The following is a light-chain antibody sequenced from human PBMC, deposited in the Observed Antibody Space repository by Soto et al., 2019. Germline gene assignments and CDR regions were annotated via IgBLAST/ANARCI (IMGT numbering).Light chain of an antibody. Sequence: QSVLTQPASVSGSPGQSITISCTGTSSDVGAYNFVSWYQHHPGRAPKLIIYEVTIRPSGVSNRFSGSKSGNTASLTISGLQAEDEADYYCSSYTTSAPYVFGGGTKLTVL. V-gene: IGLV2-14*01. CDR3: SSYTTSAPYV. CDR2: EVT. J-gene: IGLJ1*01. CDR1: SSDVGAYNF.